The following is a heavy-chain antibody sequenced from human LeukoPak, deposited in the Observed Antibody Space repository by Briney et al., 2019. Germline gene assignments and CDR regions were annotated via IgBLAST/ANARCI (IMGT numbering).Heavy chain of an antibody. D-gene: IGHD6-19*01. Sequence: ASVKVSCKTSGYTFTTYDISWVRQPPGQGLEWMVWISAYNGNTNYAQNVQGRVTMTTDTSTSTAYMELRSLRSDDTAVYYCARAGSGWHRLTPFDYWGQGTLVTVSS. CDR1: GYTFTTYD. CDR2: ISAYNGNT. V-gene: IGHV1-18*01. J-gene: IGHJ4*02. CDR3: ARAGSGWHRLTPFDY.